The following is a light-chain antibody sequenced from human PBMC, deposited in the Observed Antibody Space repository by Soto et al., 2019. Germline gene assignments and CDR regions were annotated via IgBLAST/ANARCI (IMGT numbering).Light chain of an antibody. CDR3: QQSYSALALT. Sequence: DIQMTQSPSSLSASVGDRVTITCRASQSISRYLNWYQQKPGKAPKLLIYGASTLQSGVPSRFSGSGSGTDFTLSISSLQPEDFATYWCQQSYSALALTFGGGTKVEIK. J-gene: IGKJ4*01. CDR1: QSISRY. V-gene: IGKV1-39*01. CDR2: GAS.